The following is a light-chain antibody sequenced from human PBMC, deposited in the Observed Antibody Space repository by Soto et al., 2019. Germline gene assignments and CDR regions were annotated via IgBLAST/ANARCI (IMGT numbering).Light chain of an antibody. CDR2: GAS. J-gene: IGKJ1*01. Sequence: EIVLTHSPGTLSLSPCERATLSCRASQSVSSSYLAWYQQKPGQAPRLLIYGASSRATGIPDRFSGSGSGTDFTLTISRLEPEDFAVYYCQQYGSSGTFGQGTKVDI. CDR1: QSVSSSY. CDR3: QQYGSSGT. V-gene: IGKV3-20*01.